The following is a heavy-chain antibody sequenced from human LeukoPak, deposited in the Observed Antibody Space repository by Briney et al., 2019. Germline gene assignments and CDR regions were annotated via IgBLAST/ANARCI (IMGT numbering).Heavy chain of an antibody. V-gene: IGHV3-33*06. CDR1: GFTFSSYG. Sequence: PGGSLRLSCAASGFTFSSYGMHWVRQALGKGLEWVAVIWYDGSNKYYADSVKGRFTISRDNSKNTLYLQMNSLRAEDTAVYYCAKDELYCSGGSCYSIDYWGQGTLVTVSS. CDR3: AKDELYCSGGSCYSIDY. D-gene: IGHD2-15*01. J-gene: IGHJ4*02. CDR2: IWYDGSNK.